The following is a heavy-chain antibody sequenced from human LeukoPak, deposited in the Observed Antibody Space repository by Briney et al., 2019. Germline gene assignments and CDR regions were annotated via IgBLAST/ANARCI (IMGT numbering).Heavy chain of an antibody. CDR2: IYYSGST. Sequence: SETLSLTCTVSGGSISSYYWSWIRQPPGKGLEWIGYIYYSGSTNYNPSLKSRVTISVDTSKNQFPLKLSSVTAADTAVYYCAGWPTITMVRGGLDYWGQGTLATVSS. D-gene: IGHD3-10*01. CDR1: GGSISSYY. CDR3: AGWPTITMVRGGLDY. V-gene: IGHV4-59*01. J-gene: IGHJ4*02.